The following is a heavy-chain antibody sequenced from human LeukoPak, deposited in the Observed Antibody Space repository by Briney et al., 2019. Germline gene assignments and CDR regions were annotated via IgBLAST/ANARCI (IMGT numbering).Heavy chain of an antibody. Sequence: GGSLRLSCAASGFTFSSYGMLWVRQAPGKGLEWVAFIRYDGRNKYYADSVKGRFTISRDNSKNTLYLQMNSLRAEDTAVYYCAKDSGAYDSDAFDIWGQGTMVTVSS. D-gene: IGHD3-22*01. CDR3: AKDSGAYDSDAFDI. V-gene: IGHV3-30*02. CDR1: GFTFSSYG. CDR2: IRYDGRNK. J-gene: IGHJ3*02.